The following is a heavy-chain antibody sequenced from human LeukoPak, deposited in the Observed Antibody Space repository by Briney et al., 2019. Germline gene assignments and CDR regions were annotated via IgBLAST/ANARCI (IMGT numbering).Heavy chain of an antibody. V-gene: IGHV1-3*01. CDR2: INAGNGNT. Sequence: ASVKVSCKASGYTFTSYAMHWVRQAPGQRLEWMGWINAGNGNTKYSQKFQGRVTITRDTSASTAYTELSSLRSEDTAVYYCARSDSSSWPYYYYYYGMDVWGQGTTVTVSS. D-gene: IGHD6-13*01. CDR1: GYTFTSYA. J-gene: IGHJ6*02. CDR3: ARSDSSSWPYYYYYYGMDV.